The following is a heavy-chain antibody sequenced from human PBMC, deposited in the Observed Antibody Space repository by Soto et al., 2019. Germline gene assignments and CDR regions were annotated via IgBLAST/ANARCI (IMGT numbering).Heavy chain of an antibody. Sequence: ASVKVSCKASGYTFTSYYMHWVRQAPGQGLEWMGIINPSGGSTSYAQKFQGRVTMTRDTSTSTVYMELSSLRSEDTAVYYCAGGRLYQHGSGRTWSYFDYWGQGTLVTVSS. CDR1: GYTFTSYY. J-gene: IGHJ4*02. V-gene: IGHV1-46*03. CDR2: INPSGGST. D-gene: IGHD3-10*01. CDR3: AGGRLYQHGSGRTWSYFDY.